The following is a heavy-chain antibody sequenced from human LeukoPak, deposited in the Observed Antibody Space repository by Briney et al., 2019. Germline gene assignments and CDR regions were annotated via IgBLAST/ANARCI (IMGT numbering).Heavy chain of an antibody. CDR2: INSDGSST. D-gene: IGHD6-13*01. J-gene: IGHJ4*02. Sequence: GGSLRLSCAASGFTFSSYWMHWVRQAPGKGLVWVSRINSDGSSTSYADSVKGRFTISRDNAKTSLYLEMNTLRAEDTAVYYCARETPSGIAAANGFDYWGQGTLVTVSS. CDR1: GFTFSSYW. V-gene: IGHV3-74*01. CDR3: ARETPSGIAAANGFDY.